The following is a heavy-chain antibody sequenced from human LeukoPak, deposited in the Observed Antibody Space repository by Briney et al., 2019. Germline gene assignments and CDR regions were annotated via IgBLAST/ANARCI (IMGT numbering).Heavy chain of an antibody. J-gene: IGHJ4*02. CDR3: ARDYFGAAADRIDY. CDR2: ISSSGSTI. CDR1: GFTFSSYG. D-gene: IGHD6-13*01. V-gene: IGHV3-48*04. Sequence: PGGSLRLSCAASGFTFSSYGMSWVRQAPGKGLEWVSYISSSGSTIYYADSVKGRFTISRDNAKNSLYLQMNSLRAEDTAVYYCARDYFGAAADRIDYWGQGTLVTVSS.